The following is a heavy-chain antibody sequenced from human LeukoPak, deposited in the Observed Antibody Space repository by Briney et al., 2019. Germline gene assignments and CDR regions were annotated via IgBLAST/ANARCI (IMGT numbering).Heavy chain of an antibody. CDR3: ARHPGVLTGYSYYFDY. CDR1: GYSISSGYY. V-gene: IGHV4-38-2*01. Sequence: PSETLSLTCAVSGYSISSGYYWGWIRQPPGKGLEWIGIIYHSGSTYYNPSLKSRVTISVDTSKNQFSLKLSSVTAADTAVYYCARHPGVLTGYSYYFDYWGQGTLVTVSS. J-gene: IGHJ4*02. D-gene: IGHD3-9*01. CDR2: IYHSGST.